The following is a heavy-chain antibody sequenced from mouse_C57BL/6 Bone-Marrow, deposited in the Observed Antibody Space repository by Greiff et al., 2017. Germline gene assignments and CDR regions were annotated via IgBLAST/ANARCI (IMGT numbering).Heavy chain of an antibody. CDR3: ARRGGYYSNWFAY. Sequence: VQLQESGAELARPGASVKLSCKASGYTFTSYGISWVKQRTGQGLEWIGEIYPRSGNTYYNEKFKGKATLTAAKSSSTAYMGLRSLTSEDSAVYFCARRGGYYSNWFAYWGQGTLVTVSA. J-gene: IGHJ3*01. D-gene: IGHD2-5*01. CDR1: GYTFTSYG. V-gene: IGHV1-81*01. CDR2: IYPRSGNT.